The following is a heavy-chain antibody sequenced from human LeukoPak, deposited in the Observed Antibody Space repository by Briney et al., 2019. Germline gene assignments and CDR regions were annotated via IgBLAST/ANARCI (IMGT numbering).Heavy chain of an antibody. CDR2: ISGSGGST. CDR1: RFTFSSYA. V-gene: IGHV3-23*01. J-gene: IGHJ4*02. CDR3: AKAGAKRGFIVVVPAALDY. Sequence: PGGSLRLSCAASRFTFSSYAMSWVRQAPGKGLEWVSAISGSGGSTYYADSVKGRFTISRDNSKNTLYLQMNSLRAEDTAVYYCAKAGAKRGFIVVVPAALDYWGQGTLVTVSS. D-gene: IGHD2-2*01.